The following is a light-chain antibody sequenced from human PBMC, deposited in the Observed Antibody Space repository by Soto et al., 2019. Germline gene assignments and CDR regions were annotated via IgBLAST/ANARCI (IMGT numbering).Light chain of an antibody. Sequence: QSALTQPASVSGSPGQSITISCTGPSSDVGDYKYVSWYQQHPGKAPKLMIYDVSSRPSGVSNRFSGSKSGNTASLTISGLQAEDEADYYCNSYTSRTTVVFGGGTKVTVL. V-gene: IGLV2-14*01. CDR1: SSDVGDYKY. CDR3: NSYTSRTTVV. CDR2: DVS. J-gene: IGLJ3*02.